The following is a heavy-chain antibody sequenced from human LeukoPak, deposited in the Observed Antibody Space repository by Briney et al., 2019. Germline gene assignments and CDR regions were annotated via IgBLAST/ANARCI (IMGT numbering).Heavy chain of an antibody. V-gene: IGHV1-18*01. CDR3: AREIRFLGYCSSGSCYGGFDP. CDR1: GYTFITYG. J-gene: IGHJ5*02. CDR2: ISTYNGNT. D-gene: IGHD2-2*01. Sequence: ASVKVSCKASGYTFITYGINWVRQAPGQGLEWMGWISTYNGNTKYAQKLQGRVTTTTDTSTSTAYMELRSLRSDNTAVCFCAREIRFLGYCSSGSCYGGFDPWGQGTLVTVSS.